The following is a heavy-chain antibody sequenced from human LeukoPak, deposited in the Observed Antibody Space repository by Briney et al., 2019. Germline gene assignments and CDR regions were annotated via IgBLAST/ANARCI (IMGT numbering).Heavy chain of an antibody. CDR1: GFTFSSYA. D-gene: IGHD3-10*01. Sequence: GGSLRLSCAASGFTFSSYAMHWVRQAPGKGLEWVAVISYDGSNKYYADSVKGRFTISRGNSKNTLYLQMNSLRAEDTAVYYCARPRFGFGTAPFDSWAQGTLVTVSS. V-gene: IGHV3-30*04. CDR2: ISYDGSNK. CDR3: ARPRFGFGTAPFDS. J-gene: IGHJ4*02.